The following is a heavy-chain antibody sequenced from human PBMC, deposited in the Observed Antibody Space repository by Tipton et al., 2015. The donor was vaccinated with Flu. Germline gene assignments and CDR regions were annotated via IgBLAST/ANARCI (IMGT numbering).Heavy chain of an antibody. J-gene: IGHJ4*02. V-gene: IGHV1-46*01. D-gene: IGHD3-10*01. CDR1: GYTFTSYN. Sequence: QVQLVQSGAEVKKPGASVKVSCKASGYTFTSYNMHWVRQAPGQGLVWMGIIYPAGGGISYAQKFQGRVTLTRDKSTNTVYMELSSLRSDDTAFYYCARDRGFGAYTFDYWGQGTLVTVAS. CDR2: IYPAGGGI. CDR3: ARDRGFGAYTFDY.